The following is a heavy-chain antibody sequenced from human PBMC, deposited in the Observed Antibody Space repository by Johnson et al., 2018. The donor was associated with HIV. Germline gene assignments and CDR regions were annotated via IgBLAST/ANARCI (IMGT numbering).Heavy chain of an antibody. D-gene: IGHD5-12*01. CDR3: AKDQHGPLVPTVMRDDAFDI. CDR2: ISYDGSEK. CDR1: GFTFSNAW. V-gene: IGHV3-30*18. J-gene: IGHJ3*02. Sequence: MQLVESGGGLVKPGGSLRLSCAASGFTFSNAWMSWVRQAPGKGLEWVAVISYDGSEKYYADSVKGRFTVSRDNSKNAVYLQMNSLGAGDTAVYYCAKDQHGPLVPTVMRDDAFDIWGQGTMVTVSS.